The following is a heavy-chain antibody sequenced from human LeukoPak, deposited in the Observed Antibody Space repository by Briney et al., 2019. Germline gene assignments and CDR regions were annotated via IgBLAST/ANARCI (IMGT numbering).Heavy chain of an antibody. J-gene: IGHJ5*02. CDR1: GDSVSSNSAA. V-gene: IGHV6-1*01. CDR2: TYYRSKWYN. Sequence: SQTLSLTCAISGDSVSSNSAAWNWIRQSPSRGLEWLGRTYYRSKWYNDYAVSVKSRITINPDTSKNQFSLQLNSVTPEDTAVYYCARGPVIQKGVAQWFDPWGQGTLVTVSS. D-gene: IGHD3-16*01. CDR3: ARGPVIQKGVAQWFDP.